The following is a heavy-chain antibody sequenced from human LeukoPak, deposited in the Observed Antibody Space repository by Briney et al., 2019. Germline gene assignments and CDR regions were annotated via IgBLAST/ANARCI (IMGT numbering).Heavy chain of an antibody. CDR2: IRYDGSNK. J-gene: IGHJ4*02. Sequence: GGSLGLSCAASGFTFSNYDMHWVRQAPGKGLEWVAFIRYDGSNKYYADSVKGRFPISRDNSKNTLYPQMNSLRAEDTAVYYCAKGGSSAWYYFDYWGQGTLVTVSS. D-gene: IGHD6-19*01. CDR1: GFTFSNYD. CDR3: AKGGSSAWYYFDY. V-gene: IGHV3-30*02.